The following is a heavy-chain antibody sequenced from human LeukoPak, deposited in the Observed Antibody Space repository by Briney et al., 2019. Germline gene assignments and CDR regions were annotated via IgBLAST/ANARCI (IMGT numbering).Heavy chain of an antibody. D-gene: IGHD2-2*01. CDR2: INWNGGST. V-gene: IGHV3-20*01. CDR1: GFTFDDYG. J-gene: IGHJ6*03. CDR3: ARRVQVVPAATPVYYMDV. Sequence: GSLRLFCAASGFTFDDYGMSWVRQAPGKGLEWVSGINWNGGSTGYADSVKGRFTISRDNAKNSLYLQMNSLRAEDTALYHCARRVQVVPAATPVYYMDVWGKGTTVTVSS.